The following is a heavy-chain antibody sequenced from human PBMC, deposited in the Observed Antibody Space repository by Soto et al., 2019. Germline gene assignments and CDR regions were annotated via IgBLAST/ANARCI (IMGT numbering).Heavy chain of an antibody. J-gene: IGHJ6*02. Sequence: SETLSLTCTVSGGSVSSGSYYWSWIRQPPGKGLEWIGYIYYSGSTNYNPSLKSRVTISVDTSKNQFSLKLSSVTAADTAVYYCARDKNYDILTGYPDYYYYYGMDVWGQGTTVTVSS. CDR3: ARDKNYDILTGYPDYYYYYGMDV. V-gene: IGHV4-61*01. CDR1: GGSVSSGSYY. D-gene: IGHD3-9*01. CDR2: IYYSGST.